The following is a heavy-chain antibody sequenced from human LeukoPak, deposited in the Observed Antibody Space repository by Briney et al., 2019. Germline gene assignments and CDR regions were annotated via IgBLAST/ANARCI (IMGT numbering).Heavy chain of an antibody. J-gene: IGHJ5*02. V-gene: IGHV3-7*01. CDR1: EFTFSDYY. D-gene: IGHD6-6*01. Sequence: GGSLRLSCAASEFTFSDYYMSWIRQAPGKVLEWVANIKQDGSEKNYVDSVKGRFTVSRDNAKNSLYLQMNSLRVEDTAVYYCAREVAARRLGSWVDPWGQGTLVIVSS. CDR3: AREVAARRLGSWVDP. CDR2: IKQDGSEK.